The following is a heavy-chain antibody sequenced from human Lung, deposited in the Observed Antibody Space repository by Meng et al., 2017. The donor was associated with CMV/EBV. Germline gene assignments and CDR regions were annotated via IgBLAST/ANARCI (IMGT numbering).Heavy chain of an antibody. CDR3: AKEYIAAAGTDYYYVMDD. J-gene: IGHJ6*02. CDR1: GFTFDDYA. D-gene: IGHD6-13*01. Sequence: GESXKISXAASGFTFDDYAMHWVRQAPGKGLEWVSLISWDGGSTYYADSVKGRFTISRDNSKNSLYPQMNSLRAEDTALYYCAKEYIAAAGTDYYYVMDDWGQGXTVTVSS. V-gene: IGHV3-43D*03. CDR2: ISWDGGST.